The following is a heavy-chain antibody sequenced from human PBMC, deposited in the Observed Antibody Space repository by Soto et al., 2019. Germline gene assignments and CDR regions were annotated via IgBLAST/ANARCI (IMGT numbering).Heavy chain of an antibody. CDR1: GFTFSTYE. J-gene: IGHJ4*02. D-gene: IGHD6-13*01. CDR2: ISVSGNII. Sequence: EVQLVESGGGLVQPGGSLRLSCAASGFTFSTYELNWVRQAPGRGLEWISYISVSGNIIKYADSVKGRFTISRDNAENALHLQRSSLIVDYTAVYFCVRDTMSVSAAASLDYWGQGTQVIVSS. CDR3: VRDTMSVSAAASLDY. V-gene: IGHV3-48*03.